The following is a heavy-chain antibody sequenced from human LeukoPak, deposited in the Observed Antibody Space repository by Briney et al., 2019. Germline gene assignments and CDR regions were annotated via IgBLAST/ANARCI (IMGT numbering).Heavy chain of an antibody. D-gene: IGHD6-19*01. CDR1: GYSFTDYY. CDR2: INPNSGGT. Sequence: ASVKVSCKASGYSFTDYYMHWVRQAPGQGLEWMGWINPNSGGTTYAQNFQGRVTMTRDTSISTVYMELSRLRSDDKAVYYCARESVAGWAFDIWGQGIMVTVSS. V-gene: IGHV1-2*02. J-gene: IGHJ3*02. CDR3: ARESVAGWAFDI.